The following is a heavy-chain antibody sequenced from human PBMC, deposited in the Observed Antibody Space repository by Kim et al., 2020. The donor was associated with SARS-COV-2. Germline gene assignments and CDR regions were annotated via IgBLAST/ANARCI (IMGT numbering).Heavy chain of an antibody. CDR1: GITFSSYA. J-gene: IGHJ6*02. D-gene: IGHD4-17*01. V-gene: IGHV3-23*01. Sequence: GGSLRLSCAASGITFSSYAMNWVRQAPGKGLEWVSGISNGGSSTYYADSVKGRFTISRDNSKNTLYLQMSSLRAEDTAVYYCAKSYRGLPFGIDVWGQGTTVTVSS. CDR2: ISNGGSST. CDR3: AKSYRGLPFGIDV.